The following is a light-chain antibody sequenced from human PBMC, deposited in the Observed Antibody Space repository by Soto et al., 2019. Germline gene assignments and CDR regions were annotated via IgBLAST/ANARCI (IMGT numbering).Light chain of an antibody. V-gene: IGLV2-8*01. CDR2: EVS. CDR3: SSYAGSNNWV. CDR1: SSDVGGYKY. Sequence: QSVLTQPPSASGSLGQSVTISCTGTSSDVGGYKYVSWYQQHPGKAPKLMIYEVSKRPSGVPDRFSGSKSGNTASLTVSGLQAEDEGDYYCSSYAGSNNWVFGGGTQLTVL. J-gene: IGLJ3*02.